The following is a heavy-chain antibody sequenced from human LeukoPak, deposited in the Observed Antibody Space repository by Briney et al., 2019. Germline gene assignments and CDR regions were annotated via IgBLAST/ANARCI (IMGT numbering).Heavy chain of an antibody. CDR1: VYTFTGYY. D-gene: IGHD4-17*01. CDR3: ARDKETTRFRWFDP. CDR2: INPNSGGT. V-gene: IGHV1-2*02. J-gene: IGHJ5*02. Sequence: SVKVSFKSSVYTFTGYYMHWVRQAPGQGLAWMGWINPNSGGTNYAQKFQGRVTMTRDTSISTAYMELSRLRSDDTAVYYCARDKETTRFRWFDPWGQGTLVTVSS.